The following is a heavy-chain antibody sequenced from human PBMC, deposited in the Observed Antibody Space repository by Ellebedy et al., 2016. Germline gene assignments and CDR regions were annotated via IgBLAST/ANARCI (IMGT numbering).Heavy chain of an antibody. CDR1: GFTFSNYW. CDR2: IKQDGSEK. Sequence: GGSLRLSXAGSGFTFSNYWMNWVRRAPGKGLEWVANIKQDGSEKYYVDSVRGRFTISRDNAKNSLDLEMNNLRVEDTAVYYCARGGFSSSWYWRIDYWGQGTLVTVSS. V-gene: IGHV3-7*01. CDR3: ARGGFSSSWYWRIDY. D-gene: IGHD6-13*01. J-gene: IGHJ4*02.